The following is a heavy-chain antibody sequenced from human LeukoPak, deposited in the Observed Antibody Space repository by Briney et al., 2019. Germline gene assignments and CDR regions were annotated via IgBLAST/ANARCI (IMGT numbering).Heavy chain of an antibody. J-gene: IGHJ5*02. Sequence: GESLKISCKGSGYIFTNYWIGWVRQLPGKGLEWMGIIYPGDSDTRYSPSFQGQVIISADKSIRTAYLQWSSLRASDTAMYYCARQTTDGCNVPISWGQGTLVTVSS. D-gene: IGHD5-24*01. CDR3: ARQTTDGCNVPIS. CDR2: IYPGDSDT. V-gene: IGHV5-51*01. CDR1: GYIFTNYW.